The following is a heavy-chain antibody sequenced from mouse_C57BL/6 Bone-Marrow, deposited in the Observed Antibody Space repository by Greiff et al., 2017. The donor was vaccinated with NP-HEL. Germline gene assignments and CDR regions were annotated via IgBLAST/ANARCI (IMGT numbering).Heavy chain of an antibody. V-gene: IGHV1-42*01. CDR2: INPSTGGT. J-gene: IGHJ4*01. CDR3: ARVDYGSRYAMDY. D-gene: IGHD2-1*01. Sequence: EVKLQESGPELVKPGASVKISCKASGYSFTGYYMNWVKQSPEKSLEWIGEINPSTGGTTYNQKFKAKATLTVDKSSSTAYMQLKSLTSEDSAVYYCARVDYGSRYAMDYWGQGTSVTVSS. CDR1: GYSFTGYY.